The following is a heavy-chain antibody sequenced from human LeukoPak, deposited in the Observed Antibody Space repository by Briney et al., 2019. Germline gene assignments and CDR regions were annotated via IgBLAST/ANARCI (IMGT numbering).Heavy chain of an antibody. Sequence: HPGGSLRLSCAASGFTFSSYAMSWVRQAPGKGLEWVSAISGSGGSTYYADSVKGRFTIARDNSKNTLYLQMNSLTADDTAVYYCTKAASFSGWYVGDSWGQGTLVTVSS. D-gene: IGHD6-19*01. CDR3: TKAASFSGWYVGDS. CDR1: GFTFSSYA. V-gene: IGHV3-23*01. J-gene: IGHJ5*01. CDR2: ISGSGGST.